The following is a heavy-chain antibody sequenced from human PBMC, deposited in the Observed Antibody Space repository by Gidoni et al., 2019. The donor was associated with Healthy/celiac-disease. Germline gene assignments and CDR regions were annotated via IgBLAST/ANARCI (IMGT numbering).Heavy chain of an antibody. D-gene: IGHD3-10*01. CDR1: GFTFSSYG. CDR3: AKDLFWFGELALPFDY. V-gene: IGHV3-30*18. J-gene: IGHJ4*02. Sequence: QVQLVESGGGVVQPGRSLRLSCAAAGFTFSSYGMHWVRQAPGKGLELVSVISYDGSNKYYADSVKGRFTISRDNSKNTLYLQMNSLRAEDTAVYYCAKDLFWFGELALPFDYWGQGTLVTVSS. CDR2: ISYDGSNK.